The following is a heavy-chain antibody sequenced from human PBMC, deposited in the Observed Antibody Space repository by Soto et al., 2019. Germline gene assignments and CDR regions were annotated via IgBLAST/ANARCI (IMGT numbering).Heavy chain of an antibody. Sequence: SETLSLTCTVSGGSISSYYWSWIRQPPGKGLEWIGYIYYSGSTNYNPSLKRRVTISVDTSKNQFSLKLSSVPAADPAVYYCARGYGDYDYCGQGTLVTVSS. D-gene: IGHD4-17*01. CDR3: ARGYGDYDY. CDR1: GGSISSYY. V-gene: IGHV4-59*01. J-gene: IGHJ4*02. CDR2: IYYSGST.